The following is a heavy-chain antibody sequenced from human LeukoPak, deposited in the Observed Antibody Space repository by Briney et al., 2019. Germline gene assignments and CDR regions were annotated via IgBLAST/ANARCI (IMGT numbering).Heavy chain of an antibody. CDR3: ARELPRLLPLGEHWFDP. V-gene: IGHV3-74*01. J-gene: IGHJ5*02. CDR1: GFTFSSYW. Sequence: QPGGSLRLSCAASGFTFSSYWMHWVRQTPGKGLVWVSRINSDGNSTRYADSVKGRFTISRDNAKNTLYLQMNSLRAEDTAVYYCARELPRLLPLGEHWFDPWGQGTLVTVSS. D-gene: IGHD3-10*01. CDR2: INSDGNST.